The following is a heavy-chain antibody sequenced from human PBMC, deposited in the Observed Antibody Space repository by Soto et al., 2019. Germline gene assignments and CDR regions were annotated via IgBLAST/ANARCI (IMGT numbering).Heavy chain of an antibody. D-gene: IGHD4-17*01. CDR2: ISGSGGST. Sequence: GGSLRLSCAASGFPFSSYGMHWVRQAPGKGLEWVSAISGSGGSTYYADSVKGRFTISRDNPKNTLYLQMNSLRAEDTAVYYCAKALSYDGDIDYWGQGTLVTVSS. J-gene: IGHJ4*02. CDR3: AKALSYDGDIDY. V-gene: IGHV3-23*01. CDR1: GFPFSSYG.